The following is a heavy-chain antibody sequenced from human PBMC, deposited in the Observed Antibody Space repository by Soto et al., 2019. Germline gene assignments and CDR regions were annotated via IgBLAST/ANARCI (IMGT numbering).Heavy chain of an antibody. CDR2: IFYSGGT. V-gene: IGHV4-39*01. J-gene: IGHJ5*02. D-gene: IGHD3-10*01. CDR1: GGSISSSGHY. Sequence: QLQLQESGPGLVKPSEALSLTCTVSGGSISSSGHYWGWIRQTPGKGLEWIGNIFYSGGTLYNASFRSRVSISVDSSKNQLSLKVTSVTAADTAVYYCARRSYGSGVDLWGRGTLVTVSS. CDR3: ARRSYGSGVDL.